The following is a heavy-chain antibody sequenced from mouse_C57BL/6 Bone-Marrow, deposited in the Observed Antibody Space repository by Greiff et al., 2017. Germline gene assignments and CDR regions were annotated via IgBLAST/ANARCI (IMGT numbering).Heavy chain of an antibody. CDR1: GFTFSSYG. V-gene: IGHV5-6*01. Sequence: EVQLVESGGDLVKPGGSLKLSCAASGFTFSSYGMSWVRQTPDKRLEWVATISSGGSYTYYPDSVKGRFTISRDNAKNTLYLRRSSLKSEDTAMYYCARHGYYDAIDYWGPGPTVTVSS. CDR3: ARHGYYDAIDY. J-gene: IGHJ4*01. CDR2: ISSGGSYT.